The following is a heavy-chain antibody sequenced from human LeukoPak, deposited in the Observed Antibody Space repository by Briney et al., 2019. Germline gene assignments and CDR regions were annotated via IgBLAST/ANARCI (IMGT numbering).Heavy chain of an antibody. CDR3: ASGVRYCSSTSCYAYYFEY. V-gene: IGHV1-8*01. CDR2: MNPNSGNT. Sequence: GASVKVSCKASGYTFTSYDINWVRQATGQGLEWMGWMNPNSGNTGYAQKFPGRVTMSRNTSISTAYMELSSLRSEDTAVYYCASGVRYCSSTSCYAYYFEYWRQRTLVTVS. J-gene: IGHJ4*02. CDR1: GYTFTSYD. D-gene: IGHD2-2*01.